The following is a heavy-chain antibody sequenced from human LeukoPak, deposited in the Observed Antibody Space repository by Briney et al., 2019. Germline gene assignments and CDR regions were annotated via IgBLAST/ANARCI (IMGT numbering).Heavy chain of an antibody. CDR1: GASISSDY. V-gene: IGHV4-59*01. CDR2: ISYSGST. J-gene: IGHJ6*02. D-gene: IGHD3-22*01. Sequence: SETLSLTCTVSGASISSDYWSWTRQPPGKGLEWIGYISYSGSTNYNPSLKSRVTISVDTSKNHFSLKLSSVTAADTAVYYCARDRRYYDTSGTVYYDAMDVWGQGTTVTVSS. CDR3: ARDRRYYDTSGTVYYDAMDV.